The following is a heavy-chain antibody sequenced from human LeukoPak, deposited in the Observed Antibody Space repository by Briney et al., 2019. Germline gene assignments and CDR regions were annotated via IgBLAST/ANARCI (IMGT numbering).Heavy chain of an antibody. V-gene: IGHV1-2*02. D-gene: IGHD6-13*01. CDR3: ATERGYTSSWARNPFDY. CDR1: GYTFTGYY. Sequence: EASVKVSCKASGYTFTGYYIHWVRQAPGQRPEWMAWINPSSGATKYAQNFQGRVTVTRNTSITTAYMQLTSLRFDDTAVYYCATERGYTSSWARNPFDYWGQGTLVTVSS. CDR2: INPSSGAT. J-gene: IGHJ4*02.